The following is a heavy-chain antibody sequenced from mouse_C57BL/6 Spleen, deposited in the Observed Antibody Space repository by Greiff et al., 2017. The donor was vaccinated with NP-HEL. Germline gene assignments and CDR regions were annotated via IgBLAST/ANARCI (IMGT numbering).Heavy chain of an antibody. J-gene: IGHJ3*01. V-gene: IGHV5-6*01. CDR3: ARQTGTGFAY. CDR1: GFTFSSYG. D-gene: IGHD4-1*01. CDR2: ISSGGSYT. Sequence: EVKLMESGGDLVKPGGSLKLSCAASGFTFSSYGMSWVRQTPDKRLEWVATISSGGSYTYYPDSVKGRFTISRDNAKNTLYLQMSSLKSEDTAMYYCARQTGTGFAYWGQGTLVTVSA.